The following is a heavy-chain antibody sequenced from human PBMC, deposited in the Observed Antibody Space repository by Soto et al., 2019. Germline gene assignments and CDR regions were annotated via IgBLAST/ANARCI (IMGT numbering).Heavy chain of an antibody. Sequence: GGSLRLSCAASGFTFGSYSMNWARQAPGKGLEWVSYISSSSSTIYYADSVKGRFTISRDNAKNSLYLQMNSLRDEDTAAYYCARDTLFLFEVPLPFDYWGQGTLVTVSS. V-gene: IGHV3-48*02. CDR1: GFTFGSYS. CDR3: ARDTLFLFEVPLPFDY. CDR2: ISSSSSTI. J-gene: IGHJ4*02. D-gene: IGHD3-3*01.